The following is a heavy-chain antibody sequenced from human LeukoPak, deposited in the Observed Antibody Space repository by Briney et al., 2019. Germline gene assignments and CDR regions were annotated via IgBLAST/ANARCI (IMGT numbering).Heavy chain of an antibody. J-gene: IGHJ5*02. CDR2: ISGSGGST. CDR1: GFTFSSYA. CDR3: AKLWSYYDSSSPLDP. Sequence: PTGGSLRLSCAASGFTFSSYAMSWVRQAPGKGLEWVSAISGSGGSTYYADSVKGRFTISRDNSKNTLYLQMNSLRAEDTAVYYCAKLWSYYDSSSPLDPWGQGTLVTVSS. D-gene: IGHD3-22*01. V-gene: IGHV3-23*01.